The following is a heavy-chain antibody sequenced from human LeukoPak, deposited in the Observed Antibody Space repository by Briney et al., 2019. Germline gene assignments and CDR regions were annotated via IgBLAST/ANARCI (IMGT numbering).Heavy chain of an antibody. J-gene: IGHJ4*02. Sequence: GGSLRLSCAASEFTFSSYAMSWVRQAPGKGLEWVSYISSSSSTIYYADSVKGRFTISRDNAKNSLYLQMNSLRAEDTAVYYCARVGLRYFDRPLYYFDYWGQGTLVTVSS. CDR2: ISSSSSTI. CDR1: EFTFSSYA. D-gene: IGHD3-9*01. V-gene: IGHV3-48*01. CDR3: ARVGLRYFDRPLYYFDY.